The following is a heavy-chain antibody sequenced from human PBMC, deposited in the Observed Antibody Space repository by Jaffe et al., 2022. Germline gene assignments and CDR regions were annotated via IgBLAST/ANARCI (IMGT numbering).Heavy chain of an antibody. CDR2: IKQDGSEK. J-gene: IGHJ4*02. V-gene: IGHV3-7*01. Sequence: EVQLVESGGGLVQPGGSLRLSCAASGFTFSSYWMSWVRQAPGMGLEWVAYIKQDGSEKYYVDSVKGRFTISRDNAKNSLCLQMNSLRAEDTAVYYCARLSGGYGGNFDYWGQGALVTVSS. CDR1: GFTFSSYW. D-gene: IGHD5-12*01. CDR3: ARLSGGYGGNFDY.